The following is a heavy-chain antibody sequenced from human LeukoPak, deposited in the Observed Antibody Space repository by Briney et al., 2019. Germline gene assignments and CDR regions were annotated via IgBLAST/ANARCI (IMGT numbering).Heavy chain of an antibody. Sequence: PSETLSLTCSVSGASISSGSNYWGWIRQPPGKGLEWIGSIYHSGSTYYNPSLKSRVTISVDTSKNQFSLKLSSVTAADTAVYYCASVRYCSGGSCYSTFVVHGSSLAFDIWGQGTMVTVSS. V-gene: IGHV4-39*07. CDR1: GASISSGSNY. D-gene: IGHD2-15*01. CDR3: ASVRYCSGGSCYSTFVVHGSSLAFDI. J-gene: IGHJ3*02. CDR2: IYHSGST.